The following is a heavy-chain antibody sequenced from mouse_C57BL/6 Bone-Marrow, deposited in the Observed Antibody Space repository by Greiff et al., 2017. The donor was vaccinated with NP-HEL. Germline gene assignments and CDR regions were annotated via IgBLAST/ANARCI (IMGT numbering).Heavy chain of an antibody. CDR2: INPSTGGT. J-gene: IGHJ2*01. CDR1: GYSFTGYY. CDR3: ARSWYGSIHD. Sequence: EVQLQQSGPELVKPGASVKISCKASGYSFTGYYMNWVKQSPEKSLEWIGEINPSTGGTTYNQKFKAKATLTVDKSSSTAYMQLKSLTSEDSAVYYCARSWYGSIHDWGKGTTLTVSS. D-gene: IGHD1-1*01. V-gene: IGHV1-42*01.